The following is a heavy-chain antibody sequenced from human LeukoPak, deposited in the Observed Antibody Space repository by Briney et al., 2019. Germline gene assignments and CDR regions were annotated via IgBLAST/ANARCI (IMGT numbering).Heavy chain of an antibody. CDR2: IYYSGST. V-gene: IGHV4-39*01. Sequence: PSETLSLTCTVSGGSISSSSYYWGWIRQPPGKVLEWIGSIYYSGSTYYNPCLKSRVTISVDTSKNQFSLKLSSVTAADTAVYYCARNRGYSYGFMLAYFDYWGQGTLVTVSS. J-gene: IGHJ4*02. CDR1: GGSISSSSYY. CDR3: ARNRGYSYGFMLAYFDY. D-gene: IGHD5-18*01.